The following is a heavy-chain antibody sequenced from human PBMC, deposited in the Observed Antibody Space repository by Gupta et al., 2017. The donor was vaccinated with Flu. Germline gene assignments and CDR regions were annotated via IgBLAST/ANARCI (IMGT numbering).Heavy chain of an antibody. D-gene: IGHD3-10*01. CDR2: ISCTGANT. V-gene: IGHV3-23*01. CDR3: ARGSTMVRGMHLFDY. J-gene: IGHJ4*02. CDR1: GFIFSGDA. Sequence: EVQLLEYGGGLVQPGGYLRLSCAASGFIFSGDAMSWVRKAQGKGMEWVVGISCTGANTYDADSVKGRFTITRDNPKNSLYLQINSLRAEDTAVYYCARGSTMVRGMHLFDYWGQGTLVTVSS.